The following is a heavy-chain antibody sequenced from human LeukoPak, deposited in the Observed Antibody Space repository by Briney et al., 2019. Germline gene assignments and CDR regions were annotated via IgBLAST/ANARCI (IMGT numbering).Heavy chain of an antibody. CDR1: GYTFTSYY. V-gene: IGHV1-46*01. CDR3: ARVSFASYYFDY. J-gene: IGHJ4*02. D-gene: IGHD1-26*01. Sequence: ASVKVSCKASGYTFTSYYMHWVRQAPGRGLEWMGIINPSGGSTSYAQKFQGRVTMTRDMSTSTVYMELSSLRSEDTAVYYCARVSFASYYFDYWGQGTLVTVSS. CDR2: INPSGGST.